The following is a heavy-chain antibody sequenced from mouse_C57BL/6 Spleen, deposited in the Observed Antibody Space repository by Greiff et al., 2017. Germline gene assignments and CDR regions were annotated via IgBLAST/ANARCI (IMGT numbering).Heavy chain of an antibody. J-gene: IGHJ3*01. V-gene: IGHV5-17*01. Sequence: EVMLVESGGGLVKPGGSLKLSCAASGFTFSDYGMPWVRQAPEKGLEWVAYISSGSSTISYADTVEGRFTISRDNGKNTLFLQMTRLMSGDTAMYYCTLNYYGSSSLAYWGQGTLVTVSA. D-gene: IGHD1-1*01. CDR2: ISSGSSTI. CDR3: TLNYYGSSSLAY. CDR1: GFTFSDYG.